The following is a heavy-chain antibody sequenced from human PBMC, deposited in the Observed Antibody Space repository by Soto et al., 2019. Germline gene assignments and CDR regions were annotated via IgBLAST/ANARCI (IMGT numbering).Heavy chain of an antibody. CDR3: VTDRDYSKAY. CDR1: GFTFNHYW. V-gene: IGHV3-7*01. D-gene: IGHD4-4*01. CDR2: IKEDGSDK. J-gene: IGHJ4*02. Sequence: GSLRLSCAASGFTFNHYWMNWVRQAPGKGLEWVANIKEDGSDKHYVDSVKGRFTISRDNPKNSLFLQMNSLRAEDTAVYYCVTDRDYSKAYWGQGTLVTVSS.